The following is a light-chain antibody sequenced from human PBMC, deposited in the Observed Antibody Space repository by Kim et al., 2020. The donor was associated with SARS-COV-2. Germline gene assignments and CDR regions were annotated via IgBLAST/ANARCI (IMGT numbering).Light chain of an antibody. J-gene: IGKJ1*01. Sequence: SVCAGERATLPCGDSQSVSINVAWYQQKPGQAPRLLLHGPSTRAAGVQARFSGSGSGTEFTLTISSLQSEDFAVYYCQQYYDWPTFGQGTKVDIK. CDR3: QQYYDWPT. CDR1: QSVSIN. CDR2: GPS. V-gene: IGKV3-15*01.